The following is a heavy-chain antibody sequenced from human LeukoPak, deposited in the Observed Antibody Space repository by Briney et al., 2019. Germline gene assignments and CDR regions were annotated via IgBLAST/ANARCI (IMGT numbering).Heavy chain of an antibody. CDR1: GDSLYHNSAP. V-gene: IGHV6-1*01. CDR2: TYYRYKWYN. Sequence: SHTHSLPCAISGDSLYHNSAPWHWIRPSPSRALEWLGRTYYRYKWYNDYAVSVKSRISIIPDKSKHQVSLQLNSCTPVDVAVYCCARDIGSFDYWGQGTLVTVSS. CDR3: ARDIGSFDY. J-gene: IGHJ4*02. D-gene: IGHD3-10*01.